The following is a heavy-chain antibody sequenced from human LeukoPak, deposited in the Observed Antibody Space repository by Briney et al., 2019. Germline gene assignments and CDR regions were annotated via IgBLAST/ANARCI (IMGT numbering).Heavy chain of an antibody. D-gene: IGHD5-18*01. CDR2: ISSGTISVTTV. CDR1: GFTFNDYY. J-gene: IGHJ5*02. Sequence: GGSLRLSCAASGFTFNDYYMSWIRQAPGKGLEWVSYISSGTISVTTVYYADSVKGRFTISRDNAKNSLYLQMNSLRPEDTAVYFCAREGAGFSYGYAYHWGQGTLVTVSS. V-gene: IGHV3-11*01. CDR3: AREGAGFSYGYAYH.